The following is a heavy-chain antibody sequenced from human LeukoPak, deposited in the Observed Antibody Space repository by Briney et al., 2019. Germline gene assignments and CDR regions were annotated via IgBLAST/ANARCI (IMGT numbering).Heavy chain of an antibody. J-gene: IGHJ4*02. CDR2: ISSASGAI. CDR1: GFTFSNYS. V-gene: IGHV3-48*01. CDR3: AKGGWLEY. Sequence: GGSLRLSCAASGFTFSNYSMNWVRQAPGQGLEWVSYISSASGAIYYADSVKGRFTISRDNAKNSLFLQMNSLRAEDTAVYYCAKGGWLEYWGQGTLVTVSS. D-gene: IGHD6-19*01.